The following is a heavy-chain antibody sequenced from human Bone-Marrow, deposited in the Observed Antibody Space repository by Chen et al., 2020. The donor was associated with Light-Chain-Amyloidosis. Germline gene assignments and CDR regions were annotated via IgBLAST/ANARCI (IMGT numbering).Heavy chain of an antibody. V-gene: IGHV1-46*01. CDR3: ARVIPGSRYGANLDH. J-gene: IGHJ4*02. CDR2: INPGGGST. CDR1: GYTLTSYS. D-gene: IGHD5-18*01. Sequence: QVQLVQSGAEVKEPGASVKVSCKASGYTLTSYSVHWVRQAPGQGLEWMGIINPGGGSTTYAQKFQGRVSMTRDTSTRTIYMLLDLLIPEDTAMYYCARVIPGSRYGANLDHWGQGTLLTVSS.